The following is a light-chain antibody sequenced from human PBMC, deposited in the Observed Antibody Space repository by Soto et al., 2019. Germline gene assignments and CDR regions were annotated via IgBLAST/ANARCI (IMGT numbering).Light chain of an antibody. CDR2: EGS. V-gene: IGLV2-23*01. J-gene: IGLJ2*01. Sequence: QSALTQPASVSGSPGQSITISCTGTSSDVGSYNLVSWYQQHPGKAPKLMIYEGSKRPSGVSNRFSGFKSGNTASLSSSGLQAEDEADYYCCSYAGSSTHVVFGGGTKLTVL. CDR3: CSYAGSSTHVV. CDR1: SSDVGSYNL.